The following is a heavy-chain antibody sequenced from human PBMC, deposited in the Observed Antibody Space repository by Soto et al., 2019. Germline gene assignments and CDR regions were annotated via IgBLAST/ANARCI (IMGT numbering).Heavy chain of an antibody. CDR3: AKSLRPSVLTAYYFDS. J-gene: IGHJ4*02. V-gene: IGHV3-23*01. D-gene: IGHD2-21*02. CDR1: GLTFSRYA. Sequence: EEQLLESGGGLVQPGGSLRLSCAASGLTFSRYAMSWVRQAPGKGLEWVSVINPSGDITYYGDSVKGRFTISRDNSKNTLSLQMNSLRAEDTAVYYCAKSLRPSVLTAYYFDSRGQGTLVTVS. CDR2: INPSGDIT.